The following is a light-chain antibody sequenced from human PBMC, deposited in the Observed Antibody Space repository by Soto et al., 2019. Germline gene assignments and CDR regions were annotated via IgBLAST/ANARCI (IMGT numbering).Light chain of an antibody. CDR3: QPYNNWPTWT. J-gene: IGKJ1*01. CDR2: GAS. V-gene: IGKV3D-15*01. CDR1: QSVSSSH. Sequence: TQSAGTLFLYPGERATLACRASQSVSSSHLAWYQQKPGQAPRLLISGASSRANGIPDRFSGSGSGTELTLTISSLQSADFSIYDCQPYNNWPTWTFCQGTKVDI.